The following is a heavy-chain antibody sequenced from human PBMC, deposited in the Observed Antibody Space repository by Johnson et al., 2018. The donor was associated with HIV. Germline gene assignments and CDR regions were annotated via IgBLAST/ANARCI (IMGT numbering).Heavy chain of an antibody. CDR2: LSSGGST. D-gene: IGHD3-10*01. Sequence: VQLVESGEGVVQPGRSLRLSCAASGFIVSSNYMSWVRQAPGKGLEWVSVLSSGGSTYYADSVKGRFTISRDNSKNTLYLQMNSLITEDTAVYYCARGLRGFGELLEAFDIWGQGTMVTVSS. V-gene: IGHV3-66*01. CDR1: GFIVSSNY. J-gene: IGHJ3*02. CDR3: ARGLRGFGELLEAFDI.